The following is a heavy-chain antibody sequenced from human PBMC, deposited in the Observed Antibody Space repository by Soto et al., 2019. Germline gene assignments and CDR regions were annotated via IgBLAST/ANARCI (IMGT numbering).Heavy chain of an antibody. CDR1: DFILSDAW. D-gene: IGHD3-22*01. CDR3: ASYRDSSGFRRYDY. J-gene: IGHJ4*02. CDR2: IKSKAHGGTT. Sequence: EVQLEESGGGLIKPGESLTLSCAASDFILSDAWMKWVRQAPGKRLEWVGRIKSKAHGGTTDYAAPLKGRFTILRDDSKNTLYLQMTSLQSEYTAMYYCASYRDSSGFRRYDYWGQGALVTVSS. V-gene: IGHV3-15*07.